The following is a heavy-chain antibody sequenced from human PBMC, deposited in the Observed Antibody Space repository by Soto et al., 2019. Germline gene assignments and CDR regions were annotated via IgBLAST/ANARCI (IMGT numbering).Heavy chain of an antibody. Sequence: ASVKVSCKASGYTFTSYAMHWVRQAPGQRLEWMGWINAGNGNTKYSQKFQGRVTITRDISIATAYMELNSLTSDDTAIYYCARMYSFGSLNWFDPWGQGTLVTVSS. D-gene: IGHD5-18*01. CDR2: INAGNGNT. V-gene: IGHV1-3*01. J-gene: IGHJ5*02. CDR3: ARMYSFGSLNWFDP. CDR1: GYTFTSYA.